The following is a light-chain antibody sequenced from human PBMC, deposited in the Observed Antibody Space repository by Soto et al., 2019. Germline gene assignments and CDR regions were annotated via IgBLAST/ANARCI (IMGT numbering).Light chain of an antibody. J-gene: IGLJ2*01. CDR1: SSDVGAYNY. CDR3: CSFVRTNGLL. Sequence: QSVLTQPPSASGSPGQSVTISCTGTSSDVGAYNYVSWYQQHPGRAPKLMIYEVNKRPSGISDRFSGSKSGNTASLTISGLQAEDEADYFCCSFVRTNGLLFGGGTKLTVL. V-gene: IGLV2-8*01. CDR2: EVN.